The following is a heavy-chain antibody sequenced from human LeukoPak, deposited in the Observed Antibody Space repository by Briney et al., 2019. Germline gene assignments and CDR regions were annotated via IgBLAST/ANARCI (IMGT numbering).Heavy chain of an antibody. CDR1: GGSICSYY. CDR2: IYTSGST. CDR3: ARSGAFDI. D-gene: IGHD3-10*01. J-gene: IGHJ3*02. Sequence: SETLSLTCTVSGGSICSYYWSWIRQPPGKGLEWIGYIYTSGSTNYNPSLKSRVTISVDTSKNQFSLKLSSVTAADTAVYYCARSGAFDIWGQGTMVTVSS. V-gene: IGHV4-4*09.